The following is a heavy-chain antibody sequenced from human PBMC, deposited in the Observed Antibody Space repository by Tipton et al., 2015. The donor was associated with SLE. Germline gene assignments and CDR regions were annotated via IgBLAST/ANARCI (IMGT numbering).Heavy chain of an antibody. CDR1: GFTFGDYA. D-gene: IGHD3-9*01. V-gene: IGHV3-49*04. J-gene: IGHJ4*02. CDR2: IRSKAYGGTT. CDR3: ARSYYDILTNYYNLGGFDY. Sequence: RSLRLSCTTSGFTFGDYALSWVRQAPGRGLQWVGFIRSKAYGGTTDYADSVKGRFTISRDNSKNTLFLQMNSLRTEDTAVYYCARSYYDILTNYYNLGGFDYWGQGTLVTVSS.